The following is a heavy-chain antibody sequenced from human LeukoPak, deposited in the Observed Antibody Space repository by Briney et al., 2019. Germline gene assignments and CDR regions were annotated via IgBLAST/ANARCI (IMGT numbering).Heavy chain of an antibody. CDR1: GFTFSSYA. D-gene: IGHD2-2*01. Sequence: GGSLRLSCAASGFTFSSYAMSWVSQAPGKGLEWVSAISGSGGSTYYADSVKGRFTISRDNSKNTLYLQMNSLRAEDTAVYYCAKNKAYCSSTSCLNWFDPWGQGTLVTVSS. CDR2: ISGSGGST. CDR3: AKNKAYCSSTSCLNWFDP. V-gene: IGHV3-23*01. J-gene: IGHJ5*02.